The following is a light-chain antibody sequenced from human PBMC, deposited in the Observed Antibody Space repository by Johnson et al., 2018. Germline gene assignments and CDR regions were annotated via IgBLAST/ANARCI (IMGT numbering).Light chain of an antibody. V-gene: IGLV1-51*02. CDR1: SSNIGNNY. Sequence: QSVLTQPPSVSAAPGQKVTISCSGSSSNIGNNYVSWYQQLPGTAPKLLIYENNKRPSGIPARFSGSKSGTSATLGITGLQTGDEADNYCGTWDSSLSAGNGFGTGTKVTVL. CDR3: GTWDSSLSAGNG. CDR2: ENN. J-gene: IGLJ1*01.